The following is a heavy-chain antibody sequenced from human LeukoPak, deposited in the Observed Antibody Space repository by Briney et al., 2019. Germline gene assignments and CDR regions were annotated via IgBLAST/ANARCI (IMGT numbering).Heavy chain of an antibody. CDR2: IYHSGSS. J-gene: IGHJ4*02. CDR3: ARSRGYSDGSGYYLPFDY. V-gene: IGHV4-30-2*02. D-gene: IGHD3-22*01. Sequence: SQTLSLTCSVSGGSISSGGYYWSWIRQPPGKGLEWIGYIYHSGSSYYNPSLKSRVTISVDRSKNQFSLNLSSVTAADTAVYYCARSRGYSDGSGYYLPFDYWGRGTLVTVSS. CDR1: GGSISSGGYY.